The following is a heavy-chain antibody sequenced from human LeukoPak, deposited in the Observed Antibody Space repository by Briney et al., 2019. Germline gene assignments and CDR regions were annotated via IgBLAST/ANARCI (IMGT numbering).Heavy chain of an antibody. CDR2: INPNSGGT. CDR1: GYTFTGYY. Sequence: ASVKVSCKASGYTFTGYYMHWVRQAPGQGLEWMGWINPNSGGTNYAQKFQGRVTMTRDTSISTAYMELSRLRSDDTAVYYCARDHYDILTGFAANAAWFDPWGQGTLVTVSS. J-gene: IGHJ5*02. CDR3: ARDHYDILTGFAANAAWFDP. D-gene: IGHD3-9*01. V-gene: IGHV1-2*02.